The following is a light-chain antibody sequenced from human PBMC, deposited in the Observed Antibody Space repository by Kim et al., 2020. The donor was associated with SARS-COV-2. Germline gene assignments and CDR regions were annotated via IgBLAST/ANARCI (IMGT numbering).Light chain of an antibody. J-gene: IGKJ1*01. V-gene: IGKV1-5*03. CDR2: KAS. CDR1: QGIGSW. Sequence: SASVGDRVTITCRASQGIGSWLAWYQQKPGRAPKVLIYKASSLESGVPSRFSGSGSGTEFTLTINSLQPDDFATYYCQQYSSYWTFGQGTKVDIK. CDR3: QQYSSYWT.